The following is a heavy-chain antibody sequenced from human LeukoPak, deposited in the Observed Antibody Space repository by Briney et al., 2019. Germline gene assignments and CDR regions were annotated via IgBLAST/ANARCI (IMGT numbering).Heavy chain of an antibody. CDR3: ARAGSYGPTDAFDI. Sequence: ASVKVSCKASGYNFTDYYMHWVRQAPGQGLEWMGRINPYSGGTNYAQKFQGGVTMTRDTSIATIYMELSRLRSNDTAVYYCARAGSYGPTDAFDIWGQGTMVTVSS. D-gene: IGHD3-10*01. CDR1: GYNFTDYY. J-gene: IGHJ3*02. V-gene: IGHV1-2*06. CDR2: INPYSGGT.